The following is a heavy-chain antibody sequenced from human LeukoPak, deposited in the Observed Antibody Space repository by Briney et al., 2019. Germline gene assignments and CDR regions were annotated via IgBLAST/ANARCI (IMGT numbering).Heavy chain of an antibody. CDR2: IYPGDSDT. D-gene: IGHD3-3*01. V-gene: IGHV5-51*01. CDR1: GYSFTSYW. Sequence: GESLKISCKGSGYSFTSYWIGWVRQMPGKGLEWMGIIYPGDSDTRYSPSFQGQVTISADKSISTAHLQWSSLKASDTAMYYCARPYYDFWSGYSGHDAFDIWGQGTMVTVSS. J-gene: IGHJ3*02. CDR3: ARPYYDFWSGYSGHDAFDI.